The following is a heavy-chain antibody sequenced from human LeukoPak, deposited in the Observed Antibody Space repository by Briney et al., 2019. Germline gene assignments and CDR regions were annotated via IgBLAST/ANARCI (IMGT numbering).Heavy chain of an antibody. CDR2: INHSGQT. Sequence: SETMSLPCAVYGGSFSGYYWSWIRQPPGKGLEWIGEINHSGQTNYNPSLKSRVTISIDTSKNQFSLKLSSVTAADTAVYYCARGIAAGNWFDPWGQGTLVTVSS. D-gene: IGHD6-25*01. CDR1: GGSFSGYY. V-gene: IGHV4-34*01. J-gene: IGHJ5*02. CDR3: ARGIAAGNWFDP.